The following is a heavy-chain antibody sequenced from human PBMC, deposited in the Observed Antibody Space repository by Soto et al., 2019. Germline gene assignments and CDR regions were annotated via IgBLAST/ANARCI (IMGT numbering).Heavy chain of an antibody. V-gene: IGHV1-18*04. CDR2: ISAYNGNT. CDR3: ARAVMPWESYLPAAINYYYYYYGMDV. Sequence: ASVKVSCKASGYTFTSYGISWVRQAPGQGLEWMGWISAYNGNTNYAQKLQGRVTMTTDTSTSTAYMELRSLRSDDTAVYYCARAVMPWESYLPAAINYYYYYYGMDVWGQGTRVTVSS. CDR1: GYTFTSYG. D-gene: IGHD2-2*01. J-gene: IGHJ6*02.